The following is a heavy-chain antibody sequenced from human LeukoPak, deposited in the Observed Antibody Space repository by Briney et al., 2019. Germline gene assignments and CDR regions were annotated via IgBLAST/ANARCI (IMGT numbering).Heavy chain of an antibody. Sequence: GGSLRLSCAASGFTFTRFAMYWVRQAPGKGLEWVSSISSTSSYIYYADSVKGRFTISRDNAKNSLYLQMNSLRAEDTAVFYCARENYYGSGSYYRFDYWGQGTLVTVSS. CDR1: GFTFTRFA. J-gene: IGHJ4*02. CDR3: ARENYYGSGSYYRFDY. V-gene: IGHV3-21*01. CDR2: ISSTSSYI. D-gene: IGHD3-10*01.